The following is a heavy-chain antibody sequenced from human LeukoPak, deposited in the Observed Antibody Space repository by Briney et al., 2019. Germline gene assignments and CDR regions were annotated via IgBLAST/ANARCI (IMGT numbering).Heavy chain of an antibody. CDR1: AGSISSSSYG. J-gene: IGHJ4*02. V-gene: IGHV4-39*01. D-gene: IGHD3-3*01. Sequence: SETLSLTRPVSAGSISSSSYGCAWIRQRPGKGLEWIESIYYSGRTYYNPSLKSRVTTSVDTSKHQFSLKLSSVTAADTAVYYRARGGLLEYYDFWSGYHAYFDYWGEGTLVTVSS. CDR3: ARGGLLEYYDFWSGYHAYFDY. CDR2: IYYSGRT.